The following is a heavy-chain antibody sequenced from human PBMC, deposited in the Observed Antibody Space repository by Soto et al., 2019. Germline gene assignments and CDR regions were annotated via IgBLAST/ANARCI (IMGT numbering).Heavy chain of an antibody. J-gene: IGHJ6*02. D-gene: IGHD5-18*01. CDR3: ARELAHYSYGYGYYCLGMDV. CDR2: IKPNSGGT. V-gene: IGHV1-2*04. CDR1: GYTFTGYY. Sequence: QVQLVQSGAEVKKPGASVKVSCKSSGYTFTGYYMHWVRQAPGQRLEWMGWIKPNSGGTKYAQKCQGWVTMTKGPSIRTDYMEVCRLGSDDTAVYYCARELAHYSYGYGYYCLGMDVLGQGTTVTLSS.